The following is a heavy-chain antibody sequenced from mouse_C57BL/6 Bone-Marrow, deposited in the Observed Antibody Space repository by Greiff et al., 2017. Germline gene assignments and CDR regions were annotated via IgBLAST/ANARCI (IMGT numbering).Heavy chain of an antibody. V-gene: IGHV5-15*01. D-gene: IGHD1-1*01. CDR1: GFTFSDYG. J-gene: IGHJ4*01. CDR2: ISNLAYSI. CDR3: ARRRTTVVAPSYAMDD. Sequence: EVKLVESGGGLVQPGGSLKLSCAASGFTFSDYGMAWVRQAPRKGPEWVAFISNLAYSIYYADTVTGRFTISRENAKNTLYLEMSSLRSEDTAMYYCARRRTTVVAPSYAMDDWGQGTSVTVSS.